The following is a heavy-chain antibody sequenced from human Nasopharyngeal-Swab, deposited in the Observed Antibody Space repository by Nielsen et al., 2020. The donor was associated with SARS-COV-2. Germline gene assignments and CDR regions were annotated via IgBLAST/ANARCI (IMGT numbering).Heavy chain of an antibody. CDR2: IYHSGNT. CDR3: ARKYCNGDCYFDY. V-gene: IGHV4-30-2*01. D-gene: IGHD2-21*02. CDR1: GGSISSGFYS. Sequence: LRLSCAVSGGSISSGFYSWSWIRQPPGKGLEWIGYIYHSGNTYYNPSRKSRVTISVDRSKNQFPLRLSSVTAADTAVYYCARKYCNGDCYFDYWGQGTLVTVSS. J-gene: IGHJ4*02.